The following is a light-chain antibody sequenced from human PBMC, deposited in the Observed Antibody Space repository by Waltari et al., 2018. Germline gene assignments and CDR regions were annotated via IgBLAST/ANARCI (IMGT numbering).Light chain of an antibody. J-gene: IGLJ2*01. CDR2: QDN. Sequence: SYDLTQPPALSVSPGETATITCSGETLASKFVYWYQQKAGQSPVLVVFQDNKRPSGIPERFSGSNSGSTATLIISGSQAMDEADYYCQAWDSGSYVVFGGGTKLTVL. V-gene: IGLV3-1*01. CDR1: TLASKF. CDR3: QAWDSGSYVV.